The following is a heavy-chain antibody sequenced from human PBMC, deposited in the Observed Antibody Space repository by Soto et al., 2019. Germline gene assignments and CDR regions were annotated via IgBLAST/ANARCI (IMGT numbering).Heavy chain of an antibody. Sequence: SETLSLTCTVSGGSISSSSYYWGRIRQPPGKGLEWIASISYSGSTYYNPSLKSRVTISVDTSKNQFSLKLSSVTAADTAVYYCARHLSKISKMATIIFDIWGQGTMVTVSS. CDR1: GGSISSSSYY. D-gene: IGHD5-12*01. V-gene: IGHV4-39*01. CDR3: ARHLSKISKMATIIFDI. CDR2: ISYSGST. J-gene: IGHJ3*02.